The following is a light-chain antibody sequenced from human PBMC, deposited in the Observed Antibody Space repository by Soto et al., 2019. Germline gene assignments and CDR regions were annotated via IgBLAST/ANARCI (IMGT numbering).Light chain of an antibody. Sequence: SYELTQPLSVSVALGQTARITCGGHNIGSKSVHWYQQRPGQAPVLIISRDTNRPSGIPERFSGSNSWNTATLTLSRAQVVDESYYFCLALDINSVVFGGGTKVTVL. J-gene: IGLJ2*01. CDR1: NIGSKS. V-gene: IGLV3-9*01. CDR3: LALDINSVV. CDR2: RDT.